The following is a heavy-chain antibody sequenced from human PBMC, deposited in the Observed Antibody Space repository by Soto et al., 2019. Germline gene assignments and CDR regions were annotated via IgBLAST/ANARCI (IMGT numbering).Heavy chain of an antibody. J-gene: IGHJ4*02. Sequence: PGGSLRLSCAASGFPFTTYGMHWVRQAPGKGLQWVAVIWHDGRKIYYGDSVEGRFTISRDNSKNTVFLQMNSLRVEDTAVYYCARDLGQGKGPFDCWGRGTLVTVSS. CDR2: IWHDGRKI. CDR1: GFPFTTYG. CDR3: ARDLGQGKGPFDC. V-gene: IGHV3-33*01. D-gene: IGHD1-26*01.